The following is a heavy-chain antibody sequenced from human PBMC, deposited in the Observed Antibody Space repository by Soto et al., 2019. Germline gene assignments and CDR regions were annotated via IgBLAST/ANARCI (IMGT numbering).Heavy chain of an antibody. D-gene: IGHD3-10*01. Sequence: QVQLVQSGAEVKKPGASVKVSCKASGYTFTSYGISWVRQSSGQGLEWMGWISAYNGNTNYAQKLQGRVTMTTDTSTSTAYMELRSLRSDDTAVYYCAREMSPYGSGSWYFDYWGQGTLVTVSS. J-gene: IGHJ4*02. CDR1: GYTFTSYG. CDR3: AREMSPYGSGSWYFDY. CDR2: ISAYNGNT. V-gene: IGHV1-18*01.